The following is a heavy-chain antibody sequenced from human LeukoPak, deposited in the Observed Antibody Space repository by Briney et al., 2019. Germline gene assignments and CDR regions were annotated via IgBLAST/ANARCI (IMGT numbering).Heavy chain of an antibody. V-gene: IGHV3-30*04. J-gene: IGHJ4*02. CDR3: AKDHQLVPDY. CDR1: GFTFSSYA. D-gene: IGHD6-13*01. CDR2: ISYDGSNK. Sequence: GSLRLSCAASGFTFSSYAMHWVRQAPGKGLEWVAVISYDGSNKYYADSVKGRFTISRDNSKNTLYLQMNSLRAEDTAVYYCAKDHQLVPDYWGQGTLVTVSS.